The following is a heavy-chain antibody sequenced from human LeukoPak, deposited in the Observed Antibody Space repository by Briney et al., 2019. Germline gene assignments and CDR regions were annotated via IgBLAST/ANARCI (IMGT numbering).Heavy chain of an antibody. D-gene: IGHD2-2*01. CDR1: GFTVSSNY. CDR3: ATSAAVRLFDY. V-gene: IGHV3-53*01. Sequence: PRGSLRLSCEGSGFTVSSNYMSWVRQAPGKGLEWVSVIYSGGSTYYAGSVKGRFTISKDNSKNTLYLQMNSLRAEDTAVYYCATSAAVRLFDYWGQGALVTVSS. J-gene: IGHJ4*02. CDR2: IYSGGST.